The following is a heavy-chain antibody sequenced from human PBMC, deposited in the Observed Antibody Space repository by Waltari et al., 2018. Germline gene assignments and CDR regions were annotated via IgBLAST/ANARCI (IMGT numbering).Heavy chain of an antibody. J-gene: IGHJ6*03. CDR3: AKTSGGDYYYYYYMDV. CDR1: GFTFSSYA. Sequence: EVQLVESGGGLVQPGGSLRLSCAASGFTFSSYAMSWVRQAPGKGLEWVSAISGSGGSTYYADCVKGRFTISRDNSKKTLYLQMNSLRAEDTAVYYCAKTSGGDYYYYYYMDVWGKGTTVTVSS. V-gene: IGHV3-23*04. CDR2: ISGSGGST. D-gene: IGHD3-10*01.